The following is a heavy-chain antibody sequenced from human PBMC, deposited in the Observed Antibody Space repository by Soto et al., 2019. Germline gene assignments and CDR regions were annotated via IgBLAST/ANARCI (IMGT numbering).Heavy chain of an antibody. D-gene: IGHD2-2*01. J-gene: IGHJ3*01. CDR1: GFIFSSYT. V-gene: IGHV3-21*01. CDR3: ATRFYDASSRGAFDF. Sequence: EVYLVESGGGLVKPGGSLRLSCAASGFIFSSYTMNWVRQAPGKGLEWVSSISSDSVYIPYAESVQGRFTISRDNARNSLYLQRNSLRAEDTAVYYCATRFYDASSRGAFDFWGQGTMVTVSS. CDR2: ISSDSVYI.